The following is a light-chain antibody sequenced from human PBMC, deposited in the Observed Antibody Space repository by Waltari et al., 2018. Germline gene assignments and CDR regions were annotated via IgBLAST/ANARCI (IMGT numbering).Light chain of an antibody. CDR3: ISYTNTYTLGL. CDR1: GSDIGAYDF. J-gene: IGLJ3*02. V-gene: IGLV2-14*03. Sequence: QSALTQPASVSGSLGQSITIPCTGSGSDIGAYDFVSWYQQYPGKPPKLIIYDVSTRPSEVSNRFSGSKSGNTASLAISGLQAEDEADYYCISYTNTYTLGLFGGGTKLTVL. CDR2: DVS.